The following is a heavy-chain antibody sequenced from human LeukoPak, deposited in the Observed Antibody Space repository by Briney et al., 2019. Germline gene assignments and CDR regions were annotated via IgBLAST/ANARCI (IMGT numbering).Heavy chain of an antibody. V-gene: IGHV3-74*01. CDR2: INNDGSTT. J-gene: IGHJ6*04. Sequence: GGSLRLSCTASGFTFGDYAMTWVRQAPGKGLVWVSRINNDGSTTSYADSVKGRFTISRDNAKNTPYLQMNSLRAEDTAVYYCAELGITMIGGVWGKGTTVTISS. D-gene: IGHD3-10*02. CDR1: GFTFGDYA. CDR3: AELGITMIGGV.